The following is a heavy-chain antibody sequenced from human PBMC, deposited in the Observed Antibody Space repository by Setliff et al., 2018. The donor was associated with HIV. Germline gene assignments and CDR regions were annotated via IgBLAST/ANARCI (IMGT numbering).Heavy chain of an antibody. V-gene: IGHV1-2*06. D-gene: IGHD6-13*01. J-gene: IGHJ3*02. Sequence: ASVKVSCKTSGYTFTAYYIYWVRQAPGHGLELMGRIHPNTGSTNYEQKFQGRVSMTRDTTISTVYMELSSLRSDDTAVYYCARAAGYSSSWHRYAFEIWGQGTMVTVSS. CDR3: ARAAGYSSSWHRYAFEI. CDR1: GYTFTAYY. CDR2: IHPNTGST.